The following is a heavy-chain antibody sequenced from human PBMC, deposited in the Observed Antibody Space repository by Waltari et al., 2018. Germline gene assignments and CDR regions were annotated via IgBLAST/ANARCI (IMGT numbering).Heavy chain of an antibody. D-gene: IGHD1-7*01. Sequence: EVQLVESGGDLVQPGGSLRLSCAASGFTFNSYAMNWVRQAPGEGPEWVSTISGNGVSRYYADSVEGRFTISRDNSRNTVYLQMSSLRAEDTAIYYCAKAHWDYGNYYYYYMDGWGNGTTVIVSS. CDR3: AKAHWDYGNYYYYYMDG. V-gene: IGHV3-23*04. CDR1: GFTFNSYA. CDR2: ISGNGVSR. J-gene: IGHJ6*03.